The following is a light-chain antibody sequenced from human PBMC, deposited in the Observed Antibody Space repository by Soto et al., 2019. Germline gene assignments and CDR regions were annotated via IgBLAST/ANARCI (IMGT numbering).Light chain of an antibody. Sequence: ESMLTQSPATLSFSPGDKATLSCRASQSIRNNLAWYQQKPGQAPRLVIYGASSRASGVPARFSASGSGTEFTLTISSVQSEDFAVYYCQQYDRWWTFGQGTKADIK. J-gene: IGKJ1*01. V-gene: IGKV3D-15*01. CDR2: GAS. CDR1: QSIRNN. CDR3: QQYDRWWT.